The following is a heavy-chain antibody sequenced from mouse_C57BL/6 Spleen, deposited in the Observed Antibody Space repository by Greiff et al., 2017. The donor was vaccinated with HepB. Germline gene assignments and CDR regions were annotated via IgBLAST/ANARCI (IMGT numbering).Heavy chain of an antibody. V-gene: IGHV1-5*01. CDR2: IYPGNSDT. CDR3: TRGGYDGYPSWFAY. Sequence: EVQLQQSGTELARPGASVKMSCKTSGYTFTSYWMHWVKQRPGQGLEWIGAIYPGNSDTSYNQKFKGKAKLTAVTSASTAYMELSSLTNEDSAVYYCTRGGYDGYPSWFAYWGQGTLVTVSA. J-gene: IGHJ3*01. CDR1: GYTFTSYW. D-gene: IGHD2-3*01.